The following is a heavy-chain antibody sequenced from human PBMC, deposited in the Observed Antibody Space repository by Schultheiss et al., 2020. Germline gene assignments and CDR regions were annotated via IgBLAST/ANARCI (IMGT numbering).Heavy chain of an antibody. CDR1: GFTFSSYG. D-gene: IGHD4-17*01. J-gene: IGHJ6*02. CDR2: IWYDGSNK. CDR3: AKDQAGDYGDYPGNYYYDRDV. V-gene: IGHV3-33*06. Sequence: WGSLRLSCAASGFTFSSYGMHWVRQAPGKGLEWVAVIWYDGSNKYYADSVKGRFTISRDNSKNTLYLQMNSLRAEDTAVYYCAKDQAGDYGDYPGNYYYDRDVWGPGHAGTVAS.